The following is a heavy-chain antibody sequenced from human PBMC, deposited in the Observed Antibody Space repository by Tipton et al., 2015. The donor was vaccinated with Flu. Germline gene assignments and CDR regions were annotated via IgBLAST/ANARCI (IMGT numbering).Heavy chain of an antibody. Sequence: LRLSCAASGFSFSDYYMSWIRQAPGKGLEWIGNIHRSGNTYHNPSLRSRVTMSVDSSRNQFSLRLTSVTAADTAVYYCARRDYSNYVSEPKSWFDPWGQGILVTVSS. CDR3: ARRDYSNYVSEPKSWFDP. D-gene: IGHD4-11*01. CDR2: IHRSGNT. J-gene: IGHJ5*02. CDR1: GFSFSDYY. V-gene: IGHV4-38-2*01.